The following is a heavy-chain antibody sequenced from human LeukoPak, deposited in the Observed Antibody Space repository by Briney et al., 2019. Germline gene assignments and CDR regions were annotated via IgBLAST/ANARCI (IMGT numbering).Heavy chain of an antibody. D-gene: IGHD6-19*01. CDR1: GGSISSSSYY. J-gene: IGHJ4*02. Sequence: SETLSLTCTVSGGSISSSSYYWGWIRQPPGKGLEWIGSIYYSGSTYYNPSLKSRVTISVDTSKNQFSLKLSSVTAADTAVYYCARREGASGWYYFDYWGQGTLVTVSS. CDR3: ARREGASGWYYFDY. V-gene: IGHV4-39*01. CDR2: IYYSGST.